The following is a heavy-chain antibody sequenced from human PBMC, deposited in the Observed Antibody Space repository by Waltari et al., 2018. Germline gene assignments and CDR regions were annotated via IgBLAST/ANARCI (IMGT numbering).Heavy chain of an antibody. V-gene: IGHV3-23*01. J-gene: IGHJ6*02. D-gene: IGHD1-26*01. CDR2: VASTGAT. Sequence: DVQLLDSGVGLVQPGGSLRPSCAAPGFTFGSPAMTLVRQSPGKGLEWGSSVASTGATYYADSVRGRFTISRDNSKNTVFLQLDRLRVDDTATYFCVKDRGPHDPYNFYYGMTVWGQGTTVTVSS. CDR3: VKDRGPHDPYNFYYGMTV. CDR1: GFTFGSPA.